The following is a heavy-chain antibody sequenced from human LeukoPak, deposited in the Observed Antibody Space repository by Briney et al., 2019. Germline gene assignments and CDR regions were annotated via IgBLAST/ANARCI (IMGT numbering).Heavy chain of an antibody. J-gene: IGHJ4*02. CDR1: GFPFSSYS. D-gene: IGHD1-20*01. CDR3: ARDRDNWNDPYFDY. CDR2: ISSSSSYI. V-gene: IGHV3-21*01. Sequence: GGSLRLSCAASGFPFSSYSMNWVRQAPGKGLEWVSSISSSSSYIYYADSVKGRFTISRDNAKNSLYLQMDSLRAEDTAVYYCARDRDNWNDPYFDYWGQGTLVTVSS.